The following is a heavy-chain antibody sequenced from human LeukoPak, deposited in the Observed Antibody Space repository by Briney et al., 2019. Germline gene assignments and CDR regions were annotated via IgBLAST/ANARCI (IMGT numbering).Heavy chain of an antibody. CDR2: IIPIFGTA. CDR3: ARPDAAVADPHYYYGMDV. CDR1: GGTFSSYA. Sequence: ASVTVSCKASGGTFSSYAISWVRQATGQGLEWMGGIIPIFGTANYAQKFQGRVTITADESTSTAYMELSSLRSEDTAVYYCARPDAAVADPHYYYGMDVWGKGTTVTVSS. D-gene: IGHD6-19*01. J-gene: IGHJ6*04. V-gene: IGHV1-69*13.